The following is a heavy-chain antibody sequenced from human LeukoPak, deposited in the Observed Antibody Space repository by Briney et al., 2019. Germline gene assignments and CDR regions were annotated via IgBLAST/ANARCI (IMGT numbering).Heavy chain of an antibody. D-gene: IGHD5-18*01. CDR1: GYTFTSYD. CDR3: ARASTRIQLWSPYYGMDV. CDR2: MNPNSGNT. Sequence: GASVKVSCKASGYTFTSYDINWGRQATGQGLEWMGWMNPNSGNTGYAQKFQGRVTMTRNTSISTAYMELSSLRSEDTAVYYCARASTRIQLWSPYYGMDVWGQGTTVTVSS. J-gene: IGHJ6*02. V-gene: IGHV1-8*01.